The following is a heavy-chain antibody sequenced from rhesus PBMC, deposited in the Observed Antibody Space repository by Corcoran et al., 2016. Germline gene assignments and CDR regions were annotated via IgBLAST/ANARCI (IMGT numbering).Heavy chain of an antibody. D-gene: IGHD6-13*01. CDR1: GGSISSHY. CDR3: ARSYSSWSGLYFEF. Sequence: QVQLQESGPGLVKPSETLSLTCAVSGGSISSHYWSWIRQPPGKGQELIGYIEWSSGSTYYNPVLTVRVTIATDTSENQFSLKLSSVTAADTAVYYCARSYSSWSGLYFEFWGQGALVTVSS. CDR2: IEWSSGST. J-gene: IGHJ1*01. V-gene: IGHV4-165*01.